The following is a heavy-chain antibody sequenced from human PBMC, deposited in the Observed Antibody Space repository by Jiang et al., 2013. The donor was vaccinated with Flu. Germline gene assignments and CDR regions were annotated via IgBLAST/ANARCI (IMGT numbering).Heavy chain of an antibody. CDR3: ARGLWFGQLFGEDYGMDV. CDR1: NYY. D-gene: IGHD3-10*01. J-gene: IGHJ6*02. CDR2: IFYTGAT. V-gene: IGHV4-59*13. Sequence: NYYVNWIRQPPGKGLEWIGYIFYTGATNYNPSLKSRVTISVDRSNNQFSLNLSSVAAADTAVYYCARGLWFGQLFGEDYGMDVWGQGTTVTVSS.